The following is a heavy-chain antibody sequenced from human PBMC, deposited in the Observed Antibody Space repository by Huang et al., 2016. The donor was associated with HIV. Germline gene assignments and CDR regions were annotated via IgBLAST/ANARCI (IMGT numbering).Heavy chain of an antibody. V-gene: IGHV4-39*01. Sequence: QLLLQESGPGLVKPSEALALTCAVSGGSIRSSDYHWGWIRQPPAKGLEWIGRIYLRGRTHDRPSLKSRVTIAVDTSKNLFFLNLTSMTAADTAVYYCARHREGPVAYYSGWGSHLNYMDVWGRGRTVVVSS. CDR1: GGSIRSSDYH. D-gene: IGHD3-10*01. CDR3: ARHREGPVAYYSGWGSHLNYMDV. CDR2: IYLRGRT. J-gene: IGHJ6*03.